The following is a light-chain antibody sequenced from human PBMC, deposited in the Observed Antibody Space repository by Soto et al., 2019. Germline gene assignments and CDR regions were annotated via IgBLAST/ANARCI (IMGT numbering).Light chain of an antibody. V-gene: IGKV3-11*01. J-gene: IGKJ4*01. CDR2: DAS. Sequence: EILLTQSPATLSLSPGERATLSCRASQSVYSYLAWYQQRPGQAPRLLIYDASNRATGIPARFSGSGSGTDFTLTIGSLEPEDFAVYYCQQRSNWPLTFGGGTKV. CDR3: QQRSNWPLT. CDR1: QSVYSY.